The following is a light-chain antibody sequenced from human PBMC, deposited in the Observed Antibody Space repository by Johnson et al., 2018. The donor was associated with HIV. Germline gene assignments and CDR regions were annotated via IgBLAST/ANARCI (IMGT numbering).Light chain of an antibody. Sequence: QSVLTQPPSVSAAPGQKVTISCSGSSSNIGNKYVSWYQQLPGTAPKLLIYENTKRPSGIPDRFSGSKSGTSATLGITGLQTGDEADYYCGTWDSSLSVYVFGTGTKVTVL. CDR1: SSNIGNKY. CDR3: GTWDSSLSVYV. V-gene: IGLV1-51*02. J-gene: IGLJ1*01. CDR2: ENT.